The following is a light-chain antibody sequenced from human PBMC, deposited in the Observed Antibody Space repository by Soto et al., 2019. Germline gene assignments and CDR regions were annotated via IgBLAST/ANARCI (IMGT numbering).Light chain of an antibody. J-gene: IGKJ1*01. CDR1: QSVSSSY. CDR2: GAS. V-gene: IGKV3-20*01. Sequence: SVLRQAPGTLSLSRGERATLSCRTSQSVSSSYLAWYQQKPGQAPRLLIYGASNRATGIPARFSGSGSGTEFTLTISSLQSEDFAVYYCQQRQSWPRTFGQGTKVDIK. CDR3: QQRQSWPRT.